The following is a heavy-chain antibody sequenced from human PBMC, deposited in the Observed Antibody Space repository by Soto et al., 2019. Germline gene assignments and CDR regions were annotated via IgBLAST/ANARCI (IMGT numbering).Heavy chain of an antibody. CDR1: GFTFSGSA. D-gene: IGHD3-22*01. V-gene: IGHV3-73*01. J-gene: IGHJ4*02. CDR3: TRLSYYDSSGYSEQQWVDY. CDR2: IRSKANSYAT. Sequence: EVQLVESGGGLVQPGGSLKLSCAASGFTFSGSAMHWVRQASGKGLEWVGRIRSKANSYATAYAASVKGRFTISRDDSKNTAYLQMNSLETEDTAVYYCTRLSYYDSSGYSEQQWVDYWGQGTLVTVSS.